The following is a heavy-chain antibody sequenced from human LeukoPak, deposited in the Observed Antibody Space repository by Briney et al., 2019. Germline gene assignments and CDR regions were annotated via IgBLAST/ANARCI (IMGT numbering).Heavy chain of an antibody. CDR3: ARIIHDYGDYTSHWFDP. D-gene: IGHD4-17*01. V-gene: IGHV3-11*06. CDR1: GFTFSDYY. J-gene: IGHJ5*02. CDR2: ISSSSSYT. Sequence: GGSLRLSRAASGFTFSDYYMSWIRQAPGKGLEWVSYISSSSSYTNYADSVKGRFTISRDNAKNSLYLQMNSLRAEDTAVYYCARIIHDYGDYTSHWFDPWGQGTLVTVSS.